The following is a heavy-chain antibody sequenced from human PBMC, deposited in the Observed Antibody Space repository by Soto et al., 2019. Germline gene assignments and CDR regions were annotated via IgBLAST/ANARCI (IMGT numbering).Heavy chain of an antibody. V-gene: IGHV2-5*01. D-gene: IGHD6-19*01. CDR2: IYWSDDK. Sequence: QITLKESGPTLVKPTQTLPLTCTFSGFSLTTSGMAVGWIRQPPGKALEWLALIYWSDDKYHSPSLKSRLTITKDTSKNQVVLTMTNMDPLDTATYFCAHSIRGWYEPFDYWGQGTQVTVSS. CDR1: GFSLTTSGMA. CDR3: AHSIRGWYEPFDY. J-gene: IGHJ4*02.